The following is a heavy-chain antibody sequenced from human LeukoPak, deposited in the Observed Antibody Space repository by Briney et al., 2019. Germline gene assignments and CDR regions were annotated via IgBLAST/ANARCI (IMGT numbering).Heavy chain of an antibody. CDR3: ARAYDSSWHNFDY. J-gene: IGHJ4*02. D-gene: IGHD6-13*01. CDR2: ISYDESQK. V-gene: IGHV3-30-3*01. CDR1: GFTLSSFT. Sequence: GRSLRLSCAASGFTLSSFTMHWVRHNPGKGLEWVAVISYDESQKWYADSVKGRFTISRDISKNTLYLEMGSLRYEDTAVYYCARAYDSSWHNFDYWGQGSLVTVSS.